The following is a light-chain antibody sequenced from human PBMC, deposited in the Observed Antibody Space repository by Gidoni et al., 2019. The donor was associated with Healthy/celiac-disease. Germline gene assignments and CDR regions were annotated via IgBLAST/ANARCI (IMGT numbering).Light chain of an antibody. J-gene: IGKJ1*01. CDR2: LGS. V-gene: IGKV2-28*01. CDR3: MQALQTPQT. CDR1: QSLLHSNGYNY. Sequence: DIVMTQSPLSLPVTPGEPASISGRSSQSLLHSNGYNYLDWYLQKPGQSPQLLIYLGSNRASGVPDRFSGRGSGTDFTLKISRVEAEDVGVYYCMQALQTPQTFXQXTKVEIK.